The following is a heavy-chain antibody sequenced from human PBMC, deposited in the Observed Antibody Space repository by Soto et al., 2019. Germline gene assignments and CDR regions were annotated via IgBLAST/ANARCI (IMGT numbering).Heavy chain of an antibody. V-gene: IGHV4-31*03. CDR3: ARAYDILTGPDY. D-gene: IGHD3-9*01. CDR1: GGSISSGGYY. J-gene: IGHJ4*02. CDR2: IYYSGST. Sequence: QVQLQESGPGLVKPSQTLSLTCTVSGGSISSGGYYWSWIRQHPGKGLEWIGYIYYSGSTYYNPSLKSRVTISVNTYKTQFSLKLSSVTAADTAVYYCARAYDILTGPDYWGEGTLVTVSS.